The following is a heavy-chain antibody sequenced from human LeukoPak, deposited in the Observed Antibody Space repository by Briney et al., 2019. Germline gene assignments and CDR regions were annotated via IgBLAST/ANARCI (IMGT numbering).Heavy chain of an antibody. Sequence: SVKVSCKASGGTFSSYAISWVRQAPGQGLEWMGGIIPIFGTANYAQKFQGRVTITRDTSASTAYMELSSLRSEDTAVYYCARDQRGSWGSYNWFDPWGQGTLVTVSS. V-gene: IGHV1-69*05. J-gene: IGHJ5*02. CDR3: ARDQRGSWGSYNWFDP. CDR1: GGTFSSYA. D-gene: IGHD3-10*01. CDR2: IIPIFGTA.